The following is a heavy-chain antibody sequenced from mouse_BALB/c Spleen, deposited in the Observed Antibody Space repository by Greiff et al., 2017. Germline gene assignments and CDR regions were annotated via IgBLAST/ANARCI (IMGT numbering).Heavy chain of an antibody. J-gene: IGHJ2*01. Sequence: ESGPGLVKPSQSLSLTCTVTGYSITSDYAWNWIRQFPGNKLEWMGYISYSGSTSYNPSLKSRISITRDTSKNQFFLQLNSVTTEDTATYYCARGRYALFDYWGQGTTLTVSS. V-gene: IGHV3-2*02. CDR2: ISYSGST. CDR3: ARGRYALFDY. CDR1: GYSITSDYA. D-gene: IGHD2-12*01.